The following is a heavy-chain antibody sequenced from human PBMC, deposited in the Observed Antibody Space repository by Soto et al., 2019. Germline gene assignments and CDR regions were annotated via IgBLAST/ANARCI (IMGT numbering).Heavy chain of an antibody. Sequence: SETLSLTCAVYGGSLSGYYWSWIRQPPKKGLEWIGEINHSGSANYNPSLRSRVTISVDTSKNQFSLNLSSVTAADTAVYYCARWGWGWLRDPYWGHGTLVTVSS. J-gene: IGHJ4*01. CDR2: INHSGSA. V-gene: IGHV4-34*01. D-gene: IGHD5-12*01. CDR1: GGSLSGYY. CDR3: ARWGWGWLRDPY.